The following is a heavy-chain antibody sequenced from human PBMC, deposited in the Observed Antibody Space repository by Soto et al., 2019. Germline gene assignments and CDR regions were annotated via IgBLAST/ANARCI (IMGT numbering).Heavy chain of an antibody. CDR3: ARTYDSNGYANEFDS. CDR2: IYDSGIT. J-gene: IGHJ4*02. D-gene: IGHD3-22*01. Sequence: SEPLSLTCNVSGRSINSYYWSWVRQPPGKGLEWIGYIYDSGITSYNPSLKSRVTMSADTSKNQFSLKLTSVTGADTAVYYCARTYDSNGYANEFDSWGQGILVTVSS. CDR1: GRSINSYY. V-gene: IGHV4-59*01.